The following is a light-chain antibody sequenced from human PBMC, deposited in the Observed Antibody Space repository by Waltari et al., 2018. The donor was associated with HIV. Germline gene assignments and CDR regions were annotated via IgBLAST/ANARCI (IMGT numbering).Light chain of an antibody. CDR1: DSDFGLYNF. Sequence: AVTQPASVSGLPGQSTTISCTGGDSDFGLYNFVSWYQQHSGKPPKLILYDVDSRASGVADSFSGAISGNTASLTISGLRAEDEAHYYCASFTGDNTVMFGGGTEVTVL. V-gene: IGLV2-14*03. CDR3: ASFTGDNTVM. CDR2: DVD. J-gene: IGLJ3*02.